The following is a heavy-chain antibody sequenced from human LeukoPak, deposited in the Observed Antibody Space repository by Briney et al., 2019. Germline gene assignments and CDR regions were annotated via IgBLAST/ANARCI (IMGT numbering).Heavy chain of an antibody. CDR1: GFTFSSYE. J-gene: IGHJ4*02. V-gene: IGHV3-48*03. CDR2: ISSSGSTI. Sequence: PGGSLRLSCAAPGFTFSSYEMNWVRQAPGKGLEWVSYISSSGSTIYYADSVKGRFTISRDNAKNSLYLQMNSLRAEDTAVYYCARDPPHSSGWHEGDYWGQGTLVTVSS. D-gene: IGHD6-19*01. CDR3: ARDPPHSSGWHEGDY.